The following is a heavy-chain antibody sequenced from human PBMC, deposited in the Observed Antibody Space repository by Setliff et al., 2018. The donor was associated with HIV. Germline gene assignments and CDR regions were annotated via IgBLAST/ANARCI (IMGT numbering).Heavy chain of an antibody. V-gene: IGHV4-4*08. D-gene: IGHD5-18*01. CDR1: GDSINNYY. CDR2: IWTSGST. Sequence: SETLSLTCTVSGDSINNYYWNWIRQPPGKGLEWIGRIWTSGSTNYNPSLKSRVTISVDTSKNQFSLKLSSVTAADTAVYYCARGTGSYGSDYWGQGTLVTVSS. CDR3: ARGTGSYGSDY. J-gene: IGHJ4*02.